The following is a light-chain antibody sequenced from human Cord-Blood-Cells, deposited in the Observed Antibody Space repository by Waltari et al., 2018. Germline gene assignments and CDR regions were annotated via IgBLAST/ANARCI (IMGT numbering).Light chain of an antibody. V-gene: IGKV3-20*01. J-gene: IGKJ2*01. CDR2: GAS. Sequence: EIVLTQSPGTLSLSPGERATPSCRASQSVSSSYLAWYQQKPGQAPRLLIYGASSRATGIPDRFSGSGSGTDFTLTISRLEPEDFAVYYCQQYGSSPPYTFGQGTKPEIK. CDR3: QQYGSSPPYT. CDR1: QSVSSSY.